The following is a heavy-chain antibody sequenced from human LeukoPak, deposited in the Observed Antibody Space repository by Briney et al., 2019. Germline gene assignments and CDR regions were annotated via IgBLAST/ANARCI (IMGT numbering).Heavy chain of an antibody. CDR2: IYHSGST. CDR3: AGTTMVRFYYYFGMDV. V-gene: IGHV4-4*02. D-gene: IGHD3-10*01. J-gene: IGHJ6*02. Sequence: PSGTLSLTCAVSGGSISSSNRWSWVRQPPGKGLEWIGEIYHSGSTNYNPSLKSRVTISVDKSKNQFSLKLSSVTAADTAVYYCAGTTMVRFYYYFGMDVWGQGTTVTVSS. CDR1: GGSISSSNR.